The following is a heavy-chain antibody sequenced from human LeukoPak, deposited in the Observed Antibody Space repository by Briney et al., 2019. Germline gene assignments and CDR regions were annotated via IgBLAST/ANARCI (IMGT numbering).Heavy chain of an antibody. J-gene: IGHJ4*02. CDR3: ARDGGGSGWYRTFDY. Sequence: ASVKVSCKGSGYTFTGYYMHWVRQAPGQGLEWMGWINPNSGGTNYAQKFQGWVTMTRDTSISTAYMELSRLRSDDTAVYYCARDGGGSGWYRTFDYWGQGTLVTVSS. D-gene: IGHD6-19*01. CDR1: GYTFTGYY. V-gene: IGHV1-2*04. CDR2: INPNSGGT.